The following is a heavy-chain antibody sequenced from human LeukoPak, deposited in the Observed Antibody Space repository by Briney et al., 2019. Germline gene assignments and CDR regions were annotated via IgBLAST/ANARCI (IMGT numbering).Heavy chain of an antibody. CDR2: IKQDGSEK. D-gene: IGHD3-9*01. J-gene: IGHJ4*02. CDR3: ARGKRYFDWLFSSGVDY. V-gene: IGHV3-7*01. CDR1: GFTFSSYW. Sequence: GGSLRLSCAASGFTFSSYWMSWVRQAPGKGLEWVASIKQDGSEKYYVDSVKGRFTISRDNAKNSLYLQMNSLRAEDTAVYYCARGKRYFDWLFSSGVDYWGQGTLVTVSS.